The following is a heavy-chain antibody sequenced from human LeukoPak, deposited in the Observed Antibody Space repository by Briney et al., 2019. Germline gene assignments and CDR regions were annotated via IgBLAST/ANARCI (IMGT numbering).Heavy chain of an antibody. CDR3: AKDLSSSS. V-gene: IGHV3-23*01. Sequence: GGSLRLSCAASGFTFSSYAMSWVRQAPGKGLEWVSGISDGGVSTYYADSVKGRFTLSRDNSKNTLYLQMNGLRAEDTAVYYCAKDLSSSSWGQGTLVTVSS. J-gene: IGHJ4*02. CDR1: GFTFSSYA. D-gene: IGHD6-6*01. CDR2: ISDGGVST.